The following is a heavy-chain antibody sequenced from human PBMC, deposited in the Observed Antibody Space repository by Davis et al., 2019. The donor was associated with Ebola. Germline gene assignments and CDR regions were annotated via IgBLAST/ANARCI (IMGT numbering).Heavy chain of an antibody. Sequence: AASVKVSCKASGYTFTDYYMHWVRQAPGQGLEWMGWINPNSGSTNYAQKFEAWVTMTRDTSISTVYMELSRLRSEDTAVYYCARAGERNWFDPWGQGTVVTVSS. D-gene: IGHD1-1*01. J-gene: IGHJ5*02. CDR3: ARAGERNWFDP. CDR2: INPNSGST. CDR1: GYTFTDYY. V-gene: IGHV1-2*04.